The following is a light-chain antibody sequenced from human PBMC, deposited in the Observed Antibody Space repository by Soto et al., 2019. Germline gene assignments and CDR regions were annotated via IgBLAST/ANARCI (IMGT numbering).Light chain of an antibody. CDR1: SSDVGGYNY. J-gene: IGLJ1*01. Sequence: QSALTQPASVSGSPGQSITISCTGTSSDVGGYNYVSWYQQHPGKAPKLMIYDVSNRPSGVSNRCSGSKSGNTASLTISGLPAEDEADYYCSSYTSSSTLYVFGPGTKLTVL. V-gene: IGLV2-14*01. CDR2: DVS. CDR3: SSYTSSSTLYV.